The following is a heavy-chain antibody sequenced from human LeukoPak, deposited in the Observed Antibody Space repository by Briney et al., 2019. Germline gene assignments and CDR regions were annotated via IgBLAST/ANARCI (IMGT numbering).Heavy chain of an antibody. V-gene: IGHV3-23*01. Sequence: GGSLRLSCAASGFTFSSYAMTWVRQAAGRGLEWVSAISCSGDHTFYADSVQGRFTISRDNSRNTLYLQMNSLRVDDTAVYYCAKRVTMVRGVLGGGMDVWGQGTTVTVSS. CDR3: AKRVTMVRGVLGGGMDV. CDR1: GFTFSSYA. D-gene: IGHD3-10*01. CDR2: ISCSGDHT. J-gene: IGHJ6*02.